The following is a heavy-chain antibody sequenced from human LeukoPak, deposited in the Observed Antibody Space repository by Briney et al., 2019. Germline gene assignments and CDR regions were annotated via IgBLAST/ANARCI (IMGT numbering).Heavy chain of an antibody. CDR3: AGLVGRYSSGLYYYYFDY. Sequence: GSLRLSCAASGFTFSSYVMSWVRQPPGKGPEWIGEMYLSGTTHSNPSVKSRVTISIDKSKNQFFLNLSSVTAADTAVYYCAGLVGRYSSGLYYYYFDYWGQGTLVTVSS. CDR1: GFTFSSYVM. V-gene: IGHV4-4*02. CDR2: MYLSGTT. J-gene: IGHJ4*02. D-gene: IGHD3-22*01.